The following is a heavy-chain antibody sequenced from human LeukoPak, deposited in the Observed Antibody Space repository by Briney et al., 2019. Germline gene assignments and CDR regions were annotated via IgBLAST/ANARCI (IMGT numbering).Heavy chain of an antibody. CDR3: AKSGGYGLIDY. D-gene: IGHD1-26*01. CDR1: GGSISSSSYY. CDR2: IYYSGST. V-gene: IGHV4-39*07. J-gene: IGHJ4*02. Sequence: PSETLSLTCTVSGGSISSSSYYWGWIRQPPGKGLEWIGSIYYSGSTYYNPSLKSRVTISVDTSKNQFSLKLSSVTAADTAVYYCAKSGGYGLIDYWGQGTLVTVSS.